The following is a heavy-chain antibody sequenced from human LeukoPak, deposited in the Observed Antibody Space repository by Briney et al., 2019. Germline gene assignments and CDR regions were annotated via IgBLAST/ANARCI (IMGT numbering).Heavy chain of an antibody. Sequence: GASLKISCQGSGYTFSSSWIGWVRQLPGKGLEWMGIIYPGDSDTRYSPSFQGQVTISAAKSINTAYLQWSSLKATDTGIYYCAGQYGRPFDYWGQGTLVTVSS. V-gene: IGHV5-51*01. CDR3: AGQYGRPFDY. CDR2: IYPGDSDT. CDR1: GYTFSSSW. D-gene: IGHD4-17*01. J-gene: IGHJ4*02.